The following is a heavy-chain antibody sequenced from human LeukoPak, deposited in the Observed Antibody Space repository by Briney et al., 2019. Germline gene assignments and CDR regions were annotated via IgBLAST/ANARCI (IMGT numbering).Heavy chain of an antibody. D-gene: IGHD2-2*01. CDR1: GYTLTELS. Sequence: ASVKVSCKVSGYTLTELSMHWVRQAPGKGLEWMGGFDPEDGETIYAQKFQGRVTMTEDTSTDTAYMELSSLRSEDTAVYYCARDQDCSSTSCYVYFDYWGQGTLVTVSS. CDR3: ARDQDCSSTSCYVYFDY. V-gene: IGHV1-24*01. J-gene: IGHJ4*02. CDR2: FDPEDGET.